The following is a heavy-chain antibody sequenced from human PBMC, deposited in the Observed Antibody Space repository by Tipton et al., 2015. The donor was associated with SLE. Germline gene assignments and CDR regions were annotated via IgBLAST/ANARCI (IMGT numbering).Heavy chain of an antibody. CDR2: IRSDGSDK. J-gene: IGHJ4*02. V-gene: IGHV3-30*02. CDR1: GFTFSNYG. D-gene: IGHD5-18*01. CDR3: ARGPWTQLSAPNFDF. Sequence: SLRLSCAASGFTFSNYGIHWVRQAPGKGLEWVAFIRSDGSDKYYVDSVKGRFTISRDNSKSTLYLQMNSLRADDTAVYYCARGPWTQLSAPNFDFWGQGTLVTVSS.